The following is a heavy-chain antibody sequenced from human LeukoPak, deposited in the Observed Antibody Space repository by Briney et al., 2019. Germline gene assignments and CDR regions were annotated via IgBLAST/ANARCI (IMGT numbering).Heavy chain of an antibody. Sequence: ASVKVSCKASGYTFTSYYMHWVRQAPGQGLEWMGIINPSGGSTSYAQKFQGRVTMTRDTSTSTVYMELSSLRSKDTAVYYCARDPHIDAFDIWGQGTMVTVSS. CDR1: GYTFTSYY. V-gene: IGHV1-46*01. J-gene: IGHJ3*02. CDR3: ARDPHIDAFDI. D-gene: IGHD2-21*01. CDR2: INPSGGST.